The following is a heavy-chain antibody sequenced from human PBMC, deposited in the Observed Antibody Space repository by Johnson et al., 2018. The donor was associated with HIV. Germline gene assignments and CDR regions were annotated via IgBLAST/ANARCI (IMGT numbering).Heavy chain of an antibody. CDR3: AKNYYGSGRGAFDI. CDR2: IRWTSGSI. V-gene: IGHV3-9*01. CDR1: GFTFDDYA. Sequence: VQLVESGGGLVQPGGSLRLSCAASGFTFDDYAMHWVRQAPGKGLVWVSGIRWTSGSIGYADSVKGRFTISRDNAKNSLYLQMNSLRAEDTALYYCAKNYYGSGRGAFDIWGQGTMVTVSS. J-gene: IGHJ3*02. D-gene: IGHD3-10*01.